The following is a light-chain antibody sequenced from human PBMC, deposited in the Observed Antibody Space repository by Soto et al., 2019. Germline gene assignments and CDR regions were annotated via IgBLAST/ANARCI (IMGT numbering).Light chain of an antibody. CDR2: HTY. J-gene: IGKJ1*01. CDR1: QSVGGSF. V-gene: IGKV3-20*01. CDR3: KQYHSSPRT. Sequence: ETVLTQSPGTLSLSPGERATLSCRASQSVGGSFLAWYQQRPGQAHRLLIYHTYYRATGIPDRFSGSGSGTDFTLTIRRLEPEDFAVYYCKQYHSSPRTFGQGTKVDI.